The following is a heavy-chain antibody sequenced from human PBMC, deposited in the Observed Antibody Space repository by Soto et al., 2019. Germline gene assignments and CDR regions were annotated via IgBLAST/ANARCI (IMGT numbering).Heavy chain of an antibody. Sequence: SETLSLTCTVSGGSISSSSYYWGWIHQPPGKGLEWIGSIYYSGSTYYNPSLKSRVTISVGTSKNQFSLKLSSVTAADTAVYYCARHPRDGYNSRANAFDIWGQGTMVTVSS. CDR3: ARHPRDGYNSRANAFDI. CDR1: GGSISSSSYY. CDR2: IYYSGST. V-gene: IGHV4-39*01. D-gene: IGHD5-12*01. J-gene: IGHJ3*02.